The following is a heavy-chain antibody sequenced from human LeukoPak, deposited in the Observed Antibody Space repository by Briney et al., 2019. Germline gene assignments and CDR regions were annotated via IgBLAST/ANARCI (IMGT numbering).Heavy chain of an antibody. Sequence: SETLSLTCTVSGGSISTYYWSWIRQPPGKGLEWIGYKDYSGSTNYNRSLKSRVTISVDTSKNQFSPKLSSVTAADTAVYYCARVYYSSSYDYWYFDLWGRGTLVTVSS. D-gene: IGHD6-13*01. CDR1: GGSISTYY. CDR3: ARVYYSSSYDYWYFDL. CDR2: KDYSGST. J-gene: IGHJ2*01. V-gene: IGHV4-59*01.